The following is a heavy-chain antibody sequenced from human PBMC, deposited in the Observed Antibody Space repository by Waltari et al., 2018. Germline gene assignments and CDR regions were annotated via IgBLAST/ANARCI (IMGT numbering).Heavy chain of an antibody. CDR1: GGTFSSYA. J-gene: IGHJ4*02. CDR2: IIPIFGTA. Sequence: QVQLVRSGAEVKKPGSSVKVSCKASGGTFSSYAISWVRQAPGQGLEWMGGIIPIFGTANYEQKFQGRVTSTADESTSTAYMELSSLRSEDTAVYYCARDPISPTDPPYWGQGTLVTVSS. CDR3: ARDPISPTDPPY. V-gene: IGHV1-69*01.